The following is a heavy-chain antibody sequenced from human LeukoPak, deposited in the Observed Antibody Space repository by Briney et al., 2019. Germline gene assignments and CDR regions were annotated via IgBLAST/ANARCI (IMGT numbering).Heavy chain of an antibody. J-gene: IGHJ4*02. CDR2: ISYDGSNK. V-gene: IGHV3-30*18. CDR3: AKPFYSGYDSHFDY. CDR1: GFTFSSYG. D-gene: IGHD5-12*01. Sequence: GGSLRLSCAASGFTFSSYGMHWVRQAPGKGLEWVAVISYDGSNKYYADSVKGRFTISRDNSKNTLYLQMNSLRAEDTAVYYCAKPFYSGYDSHFDYWGQGTLVTVSS.